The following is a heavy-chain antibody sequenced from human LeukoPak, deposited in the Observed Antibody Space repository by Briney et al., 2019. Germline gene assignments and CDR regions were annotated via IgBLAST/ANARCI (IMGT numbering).Heavy chain of an antibody. CDR3: AGGYCSSTSCRRYFDY. D-gene: IGHD2-2*01. J-gene: IGHJ4*02. CDR2: INHSGCT. V-gene: IGHV4-34*01. CDR1: GGSFSGYN. Sequence: SETLYLTCAVYGGSFSGYNWSWIRQPPGKGLEWIGDINHSGCTNYNPSLKSRVTISVDTSKNQFSLKLSSVTAADTAVYYCAGGYCSSTSCRRYFDYWGQGTLVTVSS.